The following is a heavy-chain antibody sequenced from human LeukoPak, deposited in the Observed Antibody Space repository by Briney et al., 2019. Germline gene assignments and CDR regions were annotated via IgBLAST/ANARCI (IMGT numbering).Heavy chain of an antibody. D-gene: IGHD3-22*01. J-gene: IGHJ4*02. CDR3: AKDERPQDYYDSSGYNDY. Sequence: GGSLRLSCAASGFTFSSYAMSWVRQAPGKGLEWVSAISGSGGSTYYADSVKGRFTISRDNSKNTLYLQMNSLRAEDTAVYYCAKDERPQDYYDSSGYNDYWGQGTLVTVSS. CDR2: ISGSGGST. CDR1: GFTFSSYA. V-gene: IGHV3-23*01.